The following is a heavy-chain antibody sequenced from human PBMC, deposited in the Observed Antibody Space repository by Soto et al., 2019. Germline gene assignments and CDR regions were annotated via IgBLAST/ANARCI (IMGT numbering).Heavy chain of an antibody. CDR1: GGSISSYY. J-gene: IGHJ6*02. D-gene: IGHD3-3*01. Sequence: SETLSLTCTVSGGSISSYYWSWIRQPPGKGLEWIGYIYYSGSTNYNPSLKSRVTISVDTSKNQFSLKLSSVTAADTAVYYCARDQGYDFWSGYYTHGSYYGMDVWGQGTTVTVSS. CDR2: IYYSGST. CDR3: ARDQGYDFWSGYYTHGSYYGMDV. V-gene: IGHV4-59*01.